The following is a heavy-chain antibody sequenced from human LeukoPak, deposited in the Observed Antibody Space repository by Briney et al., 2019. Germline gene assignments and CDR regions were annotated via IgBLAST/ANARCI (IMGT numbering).Heavy chain of an antibody. V-gene: IGHV3-48*04. J-gene: IGHJ4*02. Sequence: GGSLRLSCAASGFTFSSYAMSWVRQAPGKGLEWVSYISSSGSTIYYADSVKGRFTISRDNAKNSLYLQMNSLRAEDTAVYYCARARGIVKNEGGFDYWGQGTLVTVSS. CDR3: ARARGIVKNEGGFDY. CDR1: GFTFSSYA. CDR2: ISSSGSTI. D-gene: IGHD3-10*01.